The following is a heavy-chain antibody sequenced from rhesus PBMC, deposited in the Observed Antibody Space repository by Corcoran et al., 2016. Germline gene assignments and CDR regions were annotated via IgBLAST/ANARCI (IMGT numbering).Heavy chain of an antibody. CDR1: GGSISSTTW. CDR3: AGLIYCSSTYCSSGGLDS. J-gene: IGHJ6*01. V-gene: IGHV4-93*02. D-gene: IGHD2-15*01. CDR2: IYGSGGYT. Sequence: QVQLQESGPAVVKPSETPSLTCAVPGGSISSTTWWSWIRQSPGKGLEWIGGIYGSGGYTEYNPSLKSRCTISIDTSNNQFSLKLSSVAAAASAVYYCAGLIYCSSTYCSSGGLDSWGQGVVVTVSS.